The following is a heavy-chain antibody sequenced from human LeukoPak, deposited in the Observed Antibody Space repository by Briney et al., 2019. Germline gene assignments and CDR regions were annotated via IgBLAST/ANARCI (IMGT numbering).Heavy chain of an antibody. Sequence: GGSLRLSCAASGFTFSNYWMHWVRQAPGKGLVWVSHINTDGSSTSYADSVKGRFTISRDNAKNTSYLQMNSLRAEDTAVYYCAREDRYSSSWSDYFDYWGQGTLVTVSS. CDR1: GFTFSNYW. D-gene: IGHD6-13*01. J-gene: IGHJ4*02. CDR3: AREDRYSSSWSDYFDY. CDR2: INTDGSST. V-gene: IGHV3-74*01.